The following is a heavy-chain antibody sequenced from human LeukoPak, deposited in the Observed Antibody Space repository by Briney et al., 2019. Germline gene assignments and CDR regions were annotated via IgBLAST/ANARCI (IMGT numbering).Heavy chain of an antibody. CDR1: GGSFSGYY. CDR3: ARAYDSSGYCFDA. Sequence: SETLSLTCAVYGGSFSGYYWSWIRQPPGKRLEWIGEINLSGSTKYNPALKSRVTISVDTSKNQFSLKLSSVTAADTAVYYCARAYDSSGYCFDAWGQGTLVTVST. J-gene: IGHJ4*02. D-gene: IGHD3-22*01. V-gene: IGHV4-34*01. CDR2: INLSGST.